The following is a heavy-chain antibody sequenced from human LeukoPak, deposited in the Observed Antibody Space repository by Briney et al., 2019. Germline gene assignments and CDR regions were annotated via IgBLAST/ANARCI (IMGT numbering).Heavy chain of an antibody. CDR3: AKDVLHAFPF. Sequence: PGGSLPLSCAASGFTFSTSAMSWVRQAPGKGLEWVSSTTGSGGSTYYADSVKGRLTISRDNSKNTLFLQMNSLRADDTAVYYCAKDVLHAFPFWGQGTLVTVSS. CDR2: TTGSGGST. V-gene: IGHV3-23*01. D-gene: IGHD3-16*01. CDR1: GFTFSTSA. J-gene: IGHJ4*02.